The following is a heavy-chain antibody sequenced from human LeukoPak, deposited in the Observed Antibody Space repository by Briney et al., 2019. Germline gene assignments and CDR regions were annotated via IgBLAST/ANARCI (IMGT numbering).Heavy chain of an antibody. Sequence: GGSLRLSCTASGFTFSSFSMNWVRQAPGKGLEWVSYITSSGDTIYSADSVKGRFTISRDNAKNSLYLQMNSLRDEDTAVYYCAREDYFGNGYWGQGTPVTVSS. CDR3: AREDYFGNGY. CDR2: ITSSGDTI. D-gene: IGHD4-23*01. CDR1: GFTFSSFS. J-gene: IGHJ4*02. V-gene: IGHV3-48*02.